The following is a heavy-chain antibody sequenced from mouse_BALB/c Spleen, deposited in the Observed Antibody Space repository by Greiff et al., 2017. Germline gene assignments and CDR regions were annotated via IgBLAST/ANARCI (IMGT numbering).Heavy chain of an antibody. V-gene: IGHV1-87*01. CDR2: IYPGDGDT. CDR3: ARGAYGNYGAY. Sequence: VQLQQSGAELARPGASVKLSCKASGYTFTSYWMQWVKQRPGQGLEWIGAIYPGDGDTRYTQKFKGKATLTADKSSSTAYMQLSSLASEDSAVYYCARGAYGNYGAYWGQGTLVTVSA. D-gene: IGHD2-1*01. J-gene: IGHJ3*01. CDR1: GYTFTSYW.